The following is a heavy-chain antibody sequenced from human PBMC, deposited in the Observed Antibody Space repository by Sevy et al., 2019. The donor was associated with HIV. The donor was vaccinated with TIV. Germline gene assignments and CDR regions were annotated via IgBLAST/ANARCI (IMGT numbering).Heavy chain of an antibody. CDR2: INWNGDST. CDR3: ARRKTTVITGNAFDI. D-gene: IGHD4-4*01. V-gene: IGHV3-20*01. Sequence: GGSPRLSCAASGFTFDDYGMSWVRQVPGKGLEWVSNINWNGDSTGYGDSVKGRFTISRDNAKNSLYLQMNSLRAEDTALYHCARRKTTVITGNAFDIWGQGTMVTVSS. CDR1: GFTFDDYG. J-gene: IGHJ3*02.